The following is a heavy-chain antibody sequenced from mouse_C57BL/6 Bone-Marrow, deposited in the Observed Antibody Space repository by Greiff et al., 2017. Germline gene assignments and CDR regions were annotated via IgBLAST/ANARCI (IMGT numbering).Heavy chain of an antibody. V-gene: IGHV5-17*01. CDR2: ISSGSSTI. J-gene: IGHJ2*01. Sequence: EVQLVESGGGLVKPGGSLKLSCAASGFTFSDYGMHWVRQAPEKGLEWVAYISSGSSTIYYADTVKGRFTLSRDNAKHTLFLQMTSLRSEDTAMYYCARGTGRYFDYWGQGTTLTVSS. CDR1: GFTFSDYG. CDR3: ARGTGRYFDY. D-gene: IGHD4-1*01.